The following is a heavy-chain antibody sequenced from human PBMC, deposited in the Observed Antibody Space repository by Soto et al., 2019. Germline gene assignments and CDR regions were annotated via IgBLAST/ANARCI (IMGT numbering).Heavy chain of an antibody. Sequence: QVQLQQWGAGLLKPSETLSLTCAVYGGSFSGYYWSWIRRPPGKGLEWIGEINHSGSTNYNPSLKSRVTISVDTSKNQFSLKLSSVTAADTAVYYCARDRATMVRGVIPRWFDPWGQGTLVTVSS. V-gene: IGHV4-34*01. CDR1: GGSFSGYY. D-gene: IGHD3-10*01. J-gene: IGHJ5*02. CDR3: ARDRATMVRGVIPRWFDP. CDR2: INHSGST.